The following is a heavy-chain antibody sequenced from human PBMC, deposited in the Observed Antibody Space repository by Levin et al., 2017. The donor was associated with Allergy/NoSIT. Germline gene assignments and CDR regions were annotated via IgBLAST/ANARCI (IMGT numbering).Heavy chain of an antibody. CDR2: IFHTGRT. D-gene: IGHD1/OR15-1a*01. J-gene: IGHJ5*02. CDR3: AIGHPQQPLDGYWFAP. V-gene: IGHV4-59*01. CDR1: GGSMSPFY. Sequence: SSETLSLTCSVSGGSMSPFYWTWIRQSPGRGLEFLGYIFHTGRTTYNPSLTGRVSISVDTSRNQFSLTLTSVTAADSALYFCAIGHPQQPLDGYWFAPWGRGTLVTVSS.